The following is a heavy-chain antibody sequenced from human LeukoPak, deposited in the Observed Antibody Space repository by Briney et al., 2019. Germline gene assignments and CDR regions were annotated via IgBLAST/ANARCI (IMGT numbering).Heavy chain of an antibody. CDR1: GFTFDDYA. CDR2: ISWNSGSI. J-gene: IGHJ1*01. D-gene: IGHD3-22*01. V-gene: IGHV3-9*01. CDR3: AKDIDYHYYDSSGYPPIFQH. Sequence: GRSLRLSCAASGFTFDDYAMHWVRQAPGKGLEWVSGISWNSGSIGYADSVKGRFTISRDNAKNSLYLQMNSLRAEDTALYYCAKDIDYHYYDSSGYPPIFQHWGQGTLVTVSS.